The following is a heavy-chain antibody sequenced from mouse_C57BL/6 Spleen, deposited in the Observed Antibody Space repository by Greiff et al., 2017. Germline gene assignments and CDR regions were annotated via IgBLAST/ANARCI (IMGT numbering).Heavy chain of an antibody. D-gene: IGHD1-1*01. CDR1: GYTFTSYW. V-gene: IGHV1-55*01. CDR2: IYPGSGST. Sequence: QVQLQQPGAELVKPGASVKMSCKASGYTFTSYWITWVKPRPGQGLEWIGDIYPGSGSTNYNEKFKSKATLTVDTSSSTAYMQLSSLTSEDSAFYYCARELYYYGSSSTLFAYWGQGTLVTVSA. J-gene: IGHJ3*01. CDR3: ARELYYYGSSSTLFAY.